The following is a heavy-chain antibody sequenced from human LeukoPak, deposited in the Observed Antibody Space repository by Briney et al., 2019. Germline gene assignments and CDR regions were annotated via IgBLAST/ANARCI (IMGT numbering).Heavy chain of an antibody. CDR1: GGTFSSYV. Sequence: SVKVSCKASGGTFSSYVINWVRQAPGQGLEWMGGIITIFGTANYAQKFQGRVTITADKSTSTAYMELSSLRSEDTAVYYCAMGVGAAEELAVAADFDSWGQRTLVTVSS. D-gene: IGHD6-19*01. V-gene: IGHV1-69*06. CDR2: IITIFGTA. CDR3: AMGVGAAEELAVAADFDS. J-gene: IGHJ4*02.